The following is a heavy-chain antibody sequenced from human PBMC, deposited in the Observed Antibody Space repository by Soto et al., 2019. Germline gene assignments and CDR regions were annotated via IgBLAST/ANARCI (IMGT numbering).Heavy chain of an antibody. D-gene: IGHD3-3*01. V-gene: IGHV1-3*04. Sequence: GASVKVSCKASGYTFTGYYMHWVRQAPGQGLEWMGWINTGNGNTKYSQKFQGRVTITRDTSASTAYMELSSLRSEDTAVYYCARGVDYDFWSGYYNYIDYWGQGTLVTVSS. CDR3: ARGVDYDFWSGYYNYIDY. J-gene: IGHJ4*02. CDR1: GYTFTGYY. CDR2: INTGNGNT.